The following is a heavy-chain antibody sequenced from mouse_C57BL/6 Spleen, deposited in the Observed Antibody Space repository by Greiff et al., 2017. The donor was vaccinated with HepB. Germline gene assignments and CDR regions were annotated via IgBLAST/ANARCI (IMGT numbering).Heavy chain of an antibody. V-gene: IGHV1-59*01. CDR2: IDPSDSYT. J-gene: IGHJ2*01. D-gene: IGHD4-1*01. CDR3: ASWDGHYFDY. CDR1: GYTFTSYW. Sequence: VQLQQPGAELVRPGTSVKLSCKASGYTFTSYWMHWVKQRPGQGLEWIGVIDPSDSYTNYNQKFKGKATLTVDTSSSTAYMQLSSLTSEDSAVYYCASWDGHYFDYWGQGTTLTVSS.